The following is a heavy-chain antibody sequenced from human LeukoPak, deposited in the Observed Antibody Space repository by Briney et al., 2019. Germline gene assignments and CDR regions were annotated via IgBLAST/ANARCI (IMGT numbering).Heavy chain of an antibody. V-gene: IGHV3-48*03. CDR3: ARDGYLSPYYYYYYMDV. Sequence: GGSLRLSCAASGFTFSSYEMNWVRQAPGKGLDWVSYISSSGSTIYYADSVKGRFTISRDNAKNSLYLQMNSLRAEDTAVYYCARDGYLSPYYYYYYMDVWGKGTTVTVSS. D-gene: IGHD5-18*01. J-gene: IGHJ6*03. CDR1: GFTFSSYE. CDR2: ISSSGSTI.